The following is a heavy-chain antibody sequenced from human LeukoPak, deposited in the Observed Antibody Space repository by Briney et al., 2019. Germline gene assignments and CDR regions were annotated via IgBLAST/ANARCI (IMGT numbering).Heavy chain of an antibody. Sequence: GGSLRLSCAASGFTFSSYAMHWDRQAPGKGLEWVAVISYDGSNKYYADSVKGRFTISRDNSKNTLYLQMNSLRAEDTAVYYCARGSHYYDSSGYYISGYWGQGTLVTVSS. CDR2: ISYDGSNK. V-gene: IGHV3-30-3*01. CDR1: GFTFSSYA. CDR3: ARGSHYYDSSGYYISGY. J-gene: IGHJ4*02. D-gene: IGHD3-22*01.